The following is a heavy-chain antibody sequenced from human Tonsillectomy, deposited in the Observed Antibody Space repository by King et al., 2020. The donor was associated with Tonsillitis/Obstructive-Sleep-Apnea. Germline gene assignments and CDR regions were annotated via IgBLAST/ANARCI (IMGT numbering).Heavy chain of an antibody. J-gene: IGHJ4*02. D-gene: IGHD4-11*01. V-gene: IGHV3-33*01. CDR1: GFTFSSYG. Sequence: VQLVQSGGGVVQPGRSLRLSCAASGFTFSSYGMHWVRQAPGKGREWVAVIWYDGSNKYYADSVKGRFTISRDNSKNTLYLQMNSLRAEDTAVYYCARMTTGGIGYWGQGTLVTVSS. CDR3: ARMTTGGIGY. CDR2: IWYDGSNK.